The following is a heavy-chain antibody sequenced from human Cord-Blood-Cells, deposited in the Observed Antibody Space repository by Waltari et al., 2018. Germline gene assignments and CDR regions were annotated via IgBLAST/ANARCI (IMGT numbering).Heavy chain of an antibody. D-gene: IGHD5-12*01. J-gene: IGHJ5*02. CDR1: GYTFTSYD. CDR3: ARRSRRWLRYWFDP. V-gene: IGHV1-8*03. Sequence: QVQLVQSGAEVKKPGASVKVSCKASGYTFTSYDINWVRQATGQGLEWMGWMNPNIGNTGYAKKFQGRVTITSNTSISTAYMELSSLRSEDTAVYYCARRSRRWLRYWFDPWGQGTLVTVSS. CDR2: MNPNIGNT.